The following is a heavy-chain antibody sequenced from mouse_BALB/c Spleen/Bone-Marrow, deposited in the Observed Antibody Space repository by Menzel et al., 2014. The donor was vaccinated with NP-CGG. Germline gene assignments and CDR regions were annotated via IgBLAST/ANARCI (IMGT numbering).Heavy chain of an antibody. CDR3: ARSSFLRSYFDY. Sequence: VKLVESGAELARPGASVKMSCKASGYTFTSYTMHWVKERPGQGLEWIGYINPSTGYTNYNQMFKDKATLTADKSSSTAYMQLSRLTSEDSAVYYCARSSFLRSYFDYWGQGTTLTVSS. D-gene: IGHD1-2*01. CDR2: INPSTGYT. J-gene: IGHJ2*01. V-gene: IGHV1-4*01. CDR1: GYTFTSYT.